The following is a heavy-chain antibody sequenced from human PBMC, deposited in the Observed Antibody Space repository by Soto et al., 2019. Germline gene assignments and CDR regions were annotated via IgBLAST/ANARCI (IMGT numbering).Heavy chain of an antibody. CDR2: INSDGSRT. CDR3: ARALTYYCDIDY. CDR1: GFTFSSYW. D-gene: IGHD3-22*01. Sequence: EVQLVESGGGLVQPGGSLRLSCAASGFTFSSYWMHWVRQAPGKGLVWVSRINSDGSRTTYAGSVKGRFTISRDNAKNMLHLQMNSLRAEDTAVYYCARALTYYCDIDYWGQGTLVTVSS. J-gene: IGHJ4*02. V-gene: IGHV3-74*01.